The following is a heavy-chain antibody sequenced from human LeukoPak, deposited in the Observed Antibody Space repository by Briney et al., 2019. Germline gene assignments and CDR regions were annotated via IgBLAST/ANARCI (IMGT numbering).Heavy chain of an antibody. CDR1: GGTFSSYA. V-gene: IGHV1-69*05. D-gene: IGHD4-17*01. CDR2: IIPIFGTA. Sequence: GSSVKVSCKASGGTFSSYAISWVRQAPGQGLEWMGGIIPIFGTANYAQKFQGRVTMTRDTSTSTVYMELSSLRSEDTAVYYCARDNYDYGDFDYWGQGTLVTVSS. CDR3: ARDNYDYGDFDY. J-gene: IGHJ4*02.